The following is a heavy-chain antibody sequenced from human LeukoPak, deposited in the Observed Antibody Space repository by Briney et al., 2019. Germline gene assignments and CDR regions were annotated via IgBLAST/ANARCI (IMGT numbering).Heavy chain of an antibody. V-gene: IGHV4-61*02. J-gene: IGHJ4*02. Sequence: SETLSLTCTVSGGSISSGRYYWSWIRQPAGKGLEWIGRIYTSGGTNYNPSLKSRVIISVDTSKNQFSLKLSSVPAADTAVYYCARDYDFWSGYSDYWGQGTLVTVSS. CDR1: GGSISSGRYY. CDR2: IYTSGGT. D-gene: IGHD3-3*01. CDR3: ARDYDFWSGYSDY.